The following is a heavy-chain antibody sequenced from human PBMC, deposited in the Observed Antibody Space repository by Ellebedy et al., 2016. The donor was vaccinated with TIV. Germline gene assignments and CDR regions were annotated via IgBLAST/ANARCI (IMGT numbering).Heavy chain of an antibody. CDR1: GYTFTGQY. Sequence: ASVKVSCKASGYTFTGQYIHWVRQAPGQGLEWMGWISPDTGGTYYAHKFQGRVTMTRDTSISTIYMALTWLSSDDTAVYYCATGAPGYDFNWLDPWGQGTLVTVSS. V-gene: IGHV1-2*07. CDR2: ISPDTGGT. D-gene: IGHD3-3*01. CDR3: ATGAPGYDFNWLDP. J-gene: IGHJ5*02.